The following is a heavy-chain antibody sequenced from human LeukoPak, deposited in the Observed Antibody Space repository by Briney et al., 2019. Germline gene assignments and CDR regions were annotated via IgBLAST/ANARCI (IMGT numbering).Heavy chain of an antibody. J-gene: IGHJ4*02. CDR1: GFTFGDYA. V-gene: IGHV3-49*04. Sequence: PGRSLRLSCTASGFTFGDYAMSWVSQAPGKGLEWVGFIRSKAYGGTTEYAASVKGRFTTSRDDSKSIAYLQMNSLKTEDTAVYYCTRSTKGSRDGYNFWGQGTLVTVSS. CDR3: TRSTKGSRDGYNF. CDR2: IRSKAYGGTT. D-gene: IGHD5-24*01.